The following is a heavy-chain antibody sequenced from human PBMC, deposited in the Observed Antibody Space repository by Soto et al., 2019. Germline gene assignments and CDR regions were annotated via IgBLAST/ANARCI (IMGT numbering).Heavy chain of an antibody. D-gene: IGHD1-26*01. J-gene: IGHJ4*02. V-gene: IGHV4-59*01. CDR2: IYHSGTT. CDR1: GVSITGSY. CDR3: ARDMPYGAGSLAGCDY. Sequence: PSETLSLTCPVSGVSITGSYWSWIRQTPGKTLEWIGYIYHSGTTTYNPSLKSRVSISVDTSKNQFSLRVTSVIAADTAVYYCARDMPYGAGSLAGCDYWGQG.